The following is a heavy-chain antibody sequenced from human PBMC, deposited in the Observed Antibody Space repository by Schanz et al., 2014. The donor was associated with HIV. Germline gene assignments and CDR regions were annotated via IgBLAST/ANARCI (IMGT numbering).Heavy chain of an antibody. J-gene: IGHJ4*02. CDR1: GYSFTGHF. CDR3: ARDRSAAVTASDY. D-gene: IGHD6-13*01. Sequence: QVQLVQSGAEVKKPGASLKVSCKASGYSFTGHFTHWVRQAPGQGLEWMGWINTSTGNVDYSQNFQARVTLTTDTSTRTVYMELRSLRSDDTAVYYCARDRSAAVTASDYWGQGTLVTVSS. CDR2: INTSTGNV. V-gene: IGHV1-18*04.